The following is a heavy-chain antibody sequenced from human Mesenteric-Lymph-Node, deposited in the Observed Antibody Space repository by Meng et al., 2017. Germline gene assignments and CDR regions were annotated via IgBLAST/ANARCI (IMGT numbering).Heavy chain of an antibody. V-gene: IGHV3-20*04. CDR1: GFTFSTYE. J-gene: IGHJ4*02. D-gene: IGHD1-26*01. Sequence: GESLKISCAASGFTFSTYEVTWVRQAPGKGLEWVSGINWNGGSTGYADSVKGRFTISRDNSKNTLYLQMNTLRAEDTAVFYCARELIVGGTTGLAWDYWGQGTLVTVSS. CDR3: ARELIVGGTTGLAWDY. CDR2: INWNGGST.